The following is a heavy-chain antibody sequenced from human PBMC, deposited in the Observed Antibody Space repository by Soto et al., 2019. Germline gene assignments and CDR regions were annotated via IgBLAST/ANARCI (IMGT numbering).Heavy chain of an antibody. CDR3: PGLTGIFNFSPYTDLDS. J-gene: IGHJ6*02. CDR1: GGSISSAGYY. CDR2: IHYSGST. V-gene: IGHV4-31*03. D-gene: IGHD3-3*01. Sequence: SETLSLTCSVSGGSISSAGYYWSWIRQHPGKGLEWIGYIHYSGSTYYNPSLESRVTISVDMSKNEFSLNLSSVTAADTAVYYCPGLTGIFNFSPYTDLDSWAQVPTFPISS.